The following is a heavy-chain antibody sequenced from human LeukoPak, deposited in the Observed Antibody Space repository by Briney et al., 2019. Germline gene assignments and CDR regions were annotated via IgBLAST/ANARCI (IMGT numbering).Heavy chain of an antibody. CDR2: IVVGSGNT. V-gene: IGHV1-58*02. J-gene: IGHJ4*02. CDR1: GFTFTSSA. D-gene: IGHD3-10*01. CDR3: AAGENLLWFGESDY. Sequence: SVKVSCKASGFTFTSSAMRWVRQARGQRLEWIGWIVVGSGNTNYAQKFQERVTITRDMSTSTAYMELSSLRSEDTAVYYCAAGENLLWFGESDYWGQGTLVTVSS.